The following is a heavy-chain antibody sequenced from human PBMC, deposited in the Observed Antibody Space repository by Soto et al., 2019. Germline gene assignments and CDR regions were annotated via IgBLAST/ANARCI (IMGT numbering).Heavy chain of an antibody. J-gene: IGHJ4*02. D-gene: IGHD6-13*01. CDR3: SRGGSSWPPLEDY. Sequence: QVQLVQSGAEVKKPGASMKVSCKASGFTFTSYGISWVRQAPGQGLEWMGWVSAYNGNTHYAQKLQGRVTMTTDTATPTAYMELRSLRSVGTAVYYWSRGGSSWPPLEDYWCQGTLVTVSS. V-gene: IGHV1-18*01. CDR2: VSAYNGNT. CDR1: GFTFTSYG.